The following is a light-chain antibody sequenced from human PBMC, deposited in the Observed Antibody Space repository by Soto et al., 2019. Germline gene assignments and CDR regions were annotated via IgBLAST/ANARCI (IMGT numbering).Light chain of an antibody. CDR2: AAS. V-gene: IGKV3-15*01. J-gene: IGKJ2*01. CDR1: QSVSSSY. Sequence: EIVLTQSPCTLSVSPGERVTLSCRASQSVSSSYLAWYQQKPGRAPRLLIYAASTRATGVPARFSGSGSGTEFTLTISSLQSEACAVYSCQQYDDWPPLYTVGQGTKVDIK. CDR3: QQYDDWPPLYT.